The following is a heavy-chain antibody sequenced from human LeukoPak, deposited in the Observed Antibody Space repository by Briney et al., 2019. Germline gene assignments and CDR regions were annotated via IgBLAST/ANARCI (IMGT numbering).Heavy chain of an antibody. Sequence: SETLSLTCTVSGGSISSYYWSWIRQPPGKGLEWIGYIYYSGSTNYNPSLKSRVTISVDTSKNQFSLKLSSVTAADTAVYYCARDRGYVWGSYSAYFDYWGQGTLVTVSS. J-gene: IGHJ4*02. D-gene: IGHD3-16*01. CDR1: GGSISSYY. CDR3: ARDRGYVWGSYSAYFDY. V-gene: IGHV4-59*12. CDR2: IYYSGST.